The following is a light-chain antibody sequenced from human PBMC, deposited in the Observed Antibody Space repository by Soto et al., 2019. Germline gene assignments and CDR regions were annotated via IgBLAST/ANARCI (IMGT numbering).Light chain of an antibody. CDR1: QSVSSY. V-gene: IGKV3-11*01. J-gene: IGKJ1*01. CDR3: QQRSNWLS. Sequence: EIVLTQSPATLSLSPGEGATLSCRASQSVSSYLAWYQQKPGQAPRLLIYDASNRATGIPARFSGSGSGTVFTLTISGLEPEDFAVYYCQQRSNWLSFGQGTKVEIK. CDR2: DAS.